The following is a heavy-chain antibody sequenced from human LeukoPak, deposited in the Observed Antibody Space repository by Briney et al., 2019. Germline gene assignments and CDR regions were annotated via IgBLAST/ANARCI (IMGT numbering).Heavy chain of an antibody. D-gene: IGHD2-2*02. V-gene: IGHV1-2*02. Sequence: ASVKVSCKASGYTFTGYYMHWVRQAPGQGLEWMGWINPNSGGTNYAQKFQGRVTMTRDTSISTAYMELSSLRSEDTAVYYCAREEVVVVPAAISYYYYGMDVWGQGTTVTVSS. CDR3: AREEVVVVPAAISYYYYGMDV. CDR2: INPNSGGT. CDR1: GYTFTGYY. J-gene: IGHJ6*02.